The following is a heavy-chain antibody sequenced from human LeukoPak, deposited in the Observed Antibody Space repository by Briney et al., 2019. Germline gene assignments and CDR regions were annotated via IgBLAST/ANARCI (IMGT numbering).Heavy chain of an antibody. CDR2: IHHSGST. CDR3: ARDRLTLVGAFDI. V-gene: IGHV4-31*03. J-gene: IGHJ3*02. CDR1: GGSISSGNYY. Sequence: SETLSLTCTVSGGSISSGNYYWSWIRQHPGKGLEWIGYIHHSGSTYYNPSLKSRVIISVDTSKNQFSLKLNSVTAADTAVYYCARDRLTLVGAFDIWGQGTMVTVSS. D-gene: IGHD5-12*01.